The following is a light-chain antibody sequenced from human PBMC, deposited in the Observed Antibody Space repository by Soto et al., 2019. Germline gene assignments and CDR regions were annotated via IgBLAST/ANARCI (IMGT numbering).Light chain of an antibody. CDR2: GAS. Sequence: EIVMTQSPATLSESPGERDTLSCRASQSVSSNLAWYQQMPGQPPRLLIYGASTRATAIPARFSGSGSGTEFTLTISGLQSEDFAIYYCQQYNDCPLTFGGGAKVEIK. CDR1: QSVSSN. J-gene: IGKJ4*01. V-gene: IGKV3-15*01. CDR3: QQYNDCPLT.